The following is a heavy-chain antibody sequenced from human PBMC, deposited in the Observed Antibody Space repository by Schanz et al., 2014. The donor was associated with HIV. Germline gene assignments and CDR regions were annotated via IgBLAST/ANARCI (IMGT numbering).Heavy chain of an antibody. CDR2: LSGSGDRT. D-gene: IGHD5-18*01. J-gene: IGHJ5*02. CDR1: GFTFDSFG. V-gene: IGHV3-23*04. CDR3: VKAYSSGFSGAGS. Sequence: VQLVESGGGVVQPGRSLRLSCAASGFTFDSFGMHWVRQAPGKGLEWLSTLSGSGDRTYYADSVKGRVTISRDNSRNALYLHMNSLRADDTAIYYCVKAYSSGFSGAGSWGQGALVTVSS.